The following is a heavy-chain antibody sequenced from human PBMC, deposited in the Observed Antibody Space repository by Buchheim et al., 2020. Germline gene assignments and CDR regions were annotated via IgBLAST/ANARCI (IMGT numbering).Heavy chain of an antibody. CDR3: AREEAVAENNDYYYYGMDV. J-gene: IGHJ6*02. V-gene: IGHV1-69*04. D-gene: IGHD6-19*01. CDR1: GGTFSSYA. CDR2: IIPILGRA. Sequence: QVQLVQSGAEVKKPGSSVKVSCKASGGTFSSYAISWVRQAPGQGLEWMGRIIPILGRANYAQKFQGRVTITADKSTSTAYMGLSSLRSEDTAVYYCAREEAVAENNDYYYYGMDVWGQGTT.